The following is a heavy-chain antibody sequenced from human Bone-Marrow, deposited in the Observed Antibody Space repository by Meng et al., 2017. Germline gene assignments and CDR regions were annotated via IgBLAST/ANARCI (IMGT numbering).Heavy chain of an antibody. D-gene: IGHD3-10*01. CDR3: ARDRGGSGSEFYYYYGMDV. V-gene: IGHV3-21*01. J-gene: IGHJ6*02. CDR2: ISSSSSYI. CDR1: GFTFNSYA. Sequence: GESLKSSCAASGFTFNSYAMNWVRQAPGKGLEWVSSISSSSSYIYYADSVKGRFTISRDNAKNSLYLQMNSLRAEDTAVYYCARDRGGSGSEFYYYYGMDVWGQGTTVTVSS.